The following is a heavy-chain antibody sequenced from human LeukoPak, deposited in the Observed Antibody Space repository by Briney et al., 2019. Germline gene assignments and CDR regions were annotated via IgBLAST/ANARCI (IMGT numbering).Heavy chain of an antibody. D-gene: IGHD6-13*01. V-gene: IGHV3-23*01. J-gene: IGHJ5*02. CDR2: ISGSGGTT. Sequence: GGSLRLSCAASGFTFSSYAMGWVRQAPGKGLEWVSGISGSGGTTYYADSVKGRFTISRDSSKNTLYLQMNSLRAEDTAVYFCAKDQGMAAAGTNSNWFDPWGQGTLVTVSS. CDR1: GFTFSSYA. CDR3: AKDQGMAAAGTNSNWFDP.